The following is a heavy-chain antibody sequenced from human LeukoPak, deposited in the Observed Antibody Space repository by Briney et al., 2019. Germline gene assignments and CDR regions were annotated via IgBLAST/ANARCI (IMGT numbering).Heavy chain of an antibody. CDR2: INHSGST. CDR1: GGSFSGYY. Sequence: SETPSLTCAVYGGSFSGYYWSWIRQPPGKGLEWIGGINHSGSTNYNPSLKSRVTISVDTSKNQFSLKLSSVTAADTAVYYCARALDCSSTSCYLGNWFDPWGQGTLVTVSS. V-gene: IGHV4-34*01. D-gene: IGHD2-2*01. J-gene: IGHJ5*02. CDR3: ARALDCSSTSCYLGNWFDP.